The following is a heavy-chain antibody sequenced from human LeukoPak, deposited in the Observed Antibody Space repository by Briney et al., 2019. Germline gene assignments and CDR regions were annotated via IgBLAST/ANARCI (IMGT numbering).Heavy chain of an antibody. CDR3: ARTAVTGTFWFDP. J-gene: IGHJ5*02. Sequence: GESLKISSKGSGYSFPSYWIAWVRQLPGKGLEWMGIIFPYDSDTRYSPSIQGQVTISADTSISTAYLQWNSLKASDTAMYYCARTAVTGTFWFDPWGQGTLVTVSS. V-gene: IGHV5-51*01. CDR2: IFPYDSDT. D-gene: IGHD6-19*01. CDR1: GYSFPSYW.